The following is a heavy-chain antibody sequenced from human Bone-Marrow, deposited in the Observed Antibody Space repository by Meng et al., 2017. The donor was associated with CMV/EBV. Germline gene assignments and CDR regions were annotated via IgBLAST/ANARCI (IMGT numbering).Heavy chain of an antibody. V-gene: IGHV4-34*01. CDR3: GRNPPQWYYYGMDV. CDR1: GFTFSSYA. D-gene: IGHD6-19*01. CDR2: IDHSGSA. Sequence: GSLRLSCAASGFTFSSYAMSWVRQAPGKGLEWIGEIDHSGSASYNPSLKSRIIISVDSSNKQFSLKLTSVTAADTAVYYCGRNPPQWYYYGMDVWGQGTTVTVSS. J-gene: IGHJ6*02.